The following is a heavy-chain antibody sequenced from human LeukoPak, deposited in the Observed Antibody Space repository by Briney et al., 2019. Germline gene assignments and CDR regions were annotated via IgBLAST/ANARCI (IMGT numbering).Heavy chain of an antibody. Sequence: ASVKVSCKASGYTFTSYGISWVRQAPGQGLERMGWISAYNGNTNYAQKLQGRVTMTTDTSTSTVFMELSSLRSEDTAVYYCARAYSGLDGLDYWGQGTLVTVSS. J-gene: IGHJ4*02. CDR1: GYTFTSYG. CDR3: ARAYSGLDGLDY. V-gene: IGHV1-18*01. CDR2: ISAYNGNT. D-gene: IGHD5-12*01.